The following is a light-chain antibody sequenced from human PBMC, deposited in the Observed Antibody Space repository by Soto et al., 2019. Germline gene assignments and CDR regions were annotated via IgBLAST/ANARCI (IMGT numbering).Light chain of an antibody. CDR1: SSDVGDYNY. Sequence: QSALTQPASVSGSPGQSITISCTGTSSDVGDYNYVSWYQQHPGKVPKLMISDVTNRPSGVSSRFSGSKSGNTASLTISGLQAEDEADYYCSSYTSSSTVVFGGGTKVTVL. V-gene: IGLV2-14*01. J-gene: IGLJ2*01. CDR3: SSYTSSSTVV. CDR2: DVT.